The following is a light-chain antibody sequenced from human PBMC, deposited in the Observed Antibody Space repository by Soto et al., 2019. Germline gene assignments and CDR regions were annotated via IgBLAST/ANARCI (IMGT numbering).Light chain of an antibody. Sequence: QSVLTQPPSASWTPGQRVTISCSGSSSNIGSNYVYWYQQLPGTAPKLLIYSNNQRPSGVPDRFSGSKSGTSASLAISGLRSEDEADYYCAAWDGSLSGLYVFGTGTKLTVL. V-gene: IGLV1-47*02. CDR3: AAWDGSLSGLYV. J-gene: IGLJ1*01. CDR1: SSNIGSNY. CDR2: SNN.